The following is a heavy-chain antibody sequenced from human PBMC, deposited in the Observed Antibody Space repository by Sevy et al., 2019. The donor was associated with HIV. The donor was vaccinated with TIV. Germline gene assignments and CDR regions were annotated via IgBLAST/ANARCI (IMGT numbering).Heavy chain of an antibody. J-gene: IGHJ5*02. CDR1: GFTFSSYA. V-gene: IGHV3-23*01. Sequence: GGSLRLSCAASGFTFSSYAMSRVRQAPGKGLEWVSAIGDSSGSTYYADSVKGRFTISRDNSKNTLYLQMNTLRAEDRAVYYCAKDLATMVQGGWFDPWGQGTLVTVSS. CDR2: IGDSSGST. CDR3: AKDLATMVQGGWFDP. D-gene: IGHD3-10*01.